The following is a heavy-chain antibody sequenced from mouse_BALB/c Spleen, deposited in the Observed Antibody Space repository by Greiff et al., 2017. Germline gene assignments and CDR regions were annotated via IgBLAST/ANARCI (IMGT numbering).Heavy chain of an antibody. Sequence: EVQLQQSGPELVKPGASVKMSCKASGYTFTSYVMHWVKQKPGQGLEWIGYINPYNDGTKYNEKFKGKATLTSDKSSSTAYMELSSLTSEDSAVYYCARKGNYEAMDYWGQGTSVTVSS. CDR3: ARKGNYEAMDY. CDR2: INPYNDGT. D-gene: IGHD2-1*01. CDR1: GYTFTSYV. V-gene: IGHV1-14*01. J-gene: IGHJ4*01.